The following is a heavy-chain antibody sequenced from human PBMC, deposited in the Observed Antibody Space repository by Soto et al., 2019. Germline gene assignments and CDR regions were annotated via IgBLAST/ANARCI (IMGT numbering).Heavy chain of an antibody. CDR2: ISGSGDST. CDR3: AKNYGDNYYYMDV. CDR1: GFTFSSYA. D-gene: IGHD4-17*01. J-gene: IGHJ6*03. V-gene: IGHV3-23*01. Sequence: EVQILESGGGLVQPGGSLRLSCAASGFTFSSYAMSWVRQASGKGLEWVSGISGSGDSTYYTDSVKGRFTISRDNSKNTLYLQMNSLRAEDAGVFFCAKNYGDNYYYMDVWGKGTTVTVSS.